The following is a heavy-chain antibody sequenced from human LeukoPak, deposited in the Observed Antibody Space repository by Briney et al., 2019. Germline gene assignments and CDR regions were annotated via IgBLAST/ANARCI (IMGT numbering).Heavy chain of an antibody. CDR2: ISAYNGNT. Sequence: ASVKVSCKASGYTFTSYGISWVRQAPGQGLEWMGWISAYNGNTNYAQKLQGRVTMTTDTSTSTAYMELRSLRSDDTAVYYCARDQIAARHYYYGMDVWGQGTTVTVSS. CDR3: ARDQIAARHYYYGMDV. D-gene: IGHD6-6*01. V-gene: IGHV1-18*01. J-gene: IGHJ6*02. CDR1: GYTFTSYG.